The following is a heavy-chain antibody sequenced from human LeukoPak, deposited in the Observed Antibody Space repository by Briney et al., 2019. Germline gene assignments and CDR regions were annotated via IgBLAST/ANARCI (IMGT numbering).Heavy chain of an antibody. J-gene: IGHJ4*02. Sequence: SGGSLRLSCAASGFTFSSYSMNWVRQAPGKGLEWVSSIGSSSSYIYYADSVKGRFTISRDNAKNSLYLQMNSLRAEDTAVYYCARALVTPGYFDYWGQGTLVTVSS. CDR3: ARALVTPGYFDY. CDR1: GFTFSSYS. V-gene: IGHV3-21*01. D-gene: IGHD4-23*01. CDR2: IGSSSSYI.